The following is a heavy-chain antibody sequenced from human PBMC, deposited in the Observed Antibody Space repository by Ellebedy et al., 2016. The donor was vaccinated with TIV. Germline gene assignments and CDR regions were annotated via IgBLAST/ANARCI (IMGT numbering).Heavy chain of an antibody. CDR2: ISYDGSNQ. J-gene: IGHJ4*02. Sequence: GESLKISCAASGITFSSYVMHWVRQAPGKGLEWVALISYDGSNQYYTDSVKGRFTISRDNSKNTLYLQMNSLRVEDTAVYYCAGDPPNSGWQLAYWGQGALVTVSS. V-gene: IGHV3-30*04. CDR3: AGDPPNSGWQLAY. CDR1: GITFSSYV. D-gene: IGHD6-19*01.